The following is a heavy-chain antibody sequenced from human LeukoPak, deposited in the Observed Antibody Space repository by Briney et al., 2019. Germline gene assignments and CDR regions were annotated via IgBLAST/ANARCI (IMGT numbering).Heavy chain of an antibody. CDR3: ARDLGQYYFDY. CDR1: GGTFSSYA. Sequence: SVKVSCKASGGTFSSYAISWVRQAPGHGLEWMERIIPIFGTANYAQKFQGRVTITTDESTSTAYMELSSLRSEDTAVYYCARDLGQYYFDYWGQGTLVTVSS. CDR2: IIPIFGTA. D-gene: IGHD4-11*01. V-gene: IGHV1-69*05. J-gene: IGHJ4*02.